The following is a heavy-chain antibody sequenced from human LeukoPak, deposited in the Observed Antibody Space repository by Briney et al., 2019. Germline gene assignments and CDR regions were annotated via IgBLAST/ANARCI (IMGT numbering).Heavy chain of an antibody. V-gene: IGHV1-18*01. CDR2: ISAYNGNT. Sequence: GASVKVSCKASGYTFTSYGISWVRQAPGQGLEWMGWISAYNGNTNYAQKLQGRVTITTDESTSTAYMELTSLRSEDTAVYYCAREAQFFLGFDPWGQGTLVTVSS. J-gene: IGHJ5*02. CDR1: GYTFTSYG. D-gene: IGHD3-3*01. CDR3: AREAQFFLGFDP.